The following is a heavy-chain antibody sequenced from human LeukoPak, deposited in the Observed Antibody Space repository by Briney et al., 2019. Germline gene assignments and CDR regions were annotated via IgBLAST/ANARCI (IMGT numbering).Heavy chain of an antibody. D-gene: IGHD3-3*01. Sequence: QAGGSLRLSCAAPGFFFCYYWMRWVRQAQGKGLGWVANKNLEGNGRFYVDSVKGRFTISRDNNKKSAYLQMDSLRAEDTAVYYCARDTDDFQGLDIWGQGTRVTVS. CDR3: ARDTDDFQGLDI. V-gene: IGHV3-7*01. CDR1: GFFFCYYW. J-gene: IGHJ3*02. CDR2: KNLEGNGR.